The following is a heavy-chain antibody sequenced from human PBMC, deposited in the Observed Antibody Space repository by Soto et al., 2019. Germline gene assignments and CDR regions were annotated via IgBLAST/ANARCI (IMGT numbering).Heavy chain of an antibody. Sequence: QVQLQQSGPGLVKPSQTLSLTCTVSGGSISGDYYHWTWIRQSPGKGLEWIGYVFHSGSVLYNPSLKSRLNISVETSKNQCSLRLSSVTAADTAVYFCAREDDGGDRDYYGLDVWGQGTTVTVSS. CDR2: VFHSGSV. CDR1: GGSISGDYYH. CDR3: AREDDGGDRDYYGLDV. V-gene: IGHV4-30-4*08. J-gene: IGHJ6*02. D-gene: IGHD2-21*02.